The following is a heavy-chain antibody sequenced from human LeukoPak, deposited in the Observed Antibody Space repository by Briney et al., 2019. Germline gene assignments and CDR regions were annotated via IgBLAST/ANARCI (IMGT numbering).Heavy chain of an antibody. CDR1: GGSISSSSYY. J-gene: IGHJ4*02. CDR2: IYYCGST. D-gene: IGHD3-22*01. V-gene: IGHV4-39*07. Sequence: PSETLSLTCTVSGGSISSSSYYWGWIRQPPGKGLEWIGSIYYCGSTNYNPSLKSRVTISVDKSKNQFSLKLSSVTAADTAVYYCAREISSGYSATYYFDYWGQGTLVTVSS. CDR3: AREISSGYSATYYFDY.